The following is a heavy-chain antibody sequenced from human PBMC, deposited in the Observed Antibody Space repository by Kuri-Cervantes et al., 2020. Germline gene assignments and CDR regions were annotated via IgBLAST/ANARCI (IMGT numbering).Heavy chain of an antibody. V-gene: IGHV1-69*04. CDR1: GGTFSSYT. CDR3: ARDDGITFGGVTSLDY. D-gene: IGHD3-16*01. Sequence: SVKVSCKASGGTFSSYTISWVRQAPGQGLEWMGRIIPILGIANYAQKFQGRVTITADKSTSTAYMELSSLRSEDTAVYYCARDDGITFGGVTSLDYWGQGTPVTVSS. J-gene: IGHJ4*02. CDR2: IIPILGIA.